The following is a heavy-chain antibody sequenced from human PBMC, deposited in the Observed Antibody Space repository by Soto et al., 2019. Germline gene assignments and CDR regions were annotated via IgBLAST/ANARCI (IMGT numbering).Heavy chain of an antibody. V-gene: IGHV3-48*01. J-gene: IGHJ2*01. CDR2: ITSSSDTI. CDR3: ARDGYCSGGSCYTWYFDL. D-gene: IGHD2-15*01. Sequence: PGVSLRLSCAASGFTFSTYNMNWVRQAPGKGLEWVSFITSSSDTIYYADSVKGRFTISRDNAKNSLFLQMNSLRVEDTAVYYCARDGYCSGGSCYTWYFDLWGRGTLVTSPQ. CDR1: GFTFSTYN.